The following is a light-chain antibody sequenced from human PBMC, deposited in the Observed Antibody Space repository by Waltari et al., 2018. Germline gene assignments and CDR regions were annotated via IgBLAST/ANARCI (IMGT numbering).Light chain of an antibody. V-gene: IGLV2-23*01. J-gene: IGLJ3*02. CDR1: SRDVGSYEL. Sequence: QSAPTQPASVSGSPGQAITISCTGTSRDVGSYELVSWYQQHPGKAPKFIIYEDSKRPSGVSNRFSASKSGNPAYRTISGLQAEDEAHYYCCSYGGSSPWVFGGGTKVIVL. CDR2: EDS. CDR3: CSYGGSSPWV.